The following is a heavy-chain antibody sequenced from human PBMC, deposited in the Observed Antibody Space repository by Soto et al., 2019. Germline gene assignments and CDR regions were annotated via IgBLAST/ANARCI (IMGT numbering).Heavy chain of an antibody. CDR1: GFTFSSYW. CDR2: INSDGSST. D-gene: IGHD2-15*01. J-gene: IGHJ4*02. CDR3: AREACSGGNCFYFGPDY. V-gene: IGHV3-74*01. Sequence: PGGSLRLSCAASGFTFSSYWVHWVRQAPGKGLVWVSRINSDGSSTSYADSVKGRFTISRDNAKNTLYLQMKSLRAEDTAVYYCAREACSGGNCFYFGPDYWGQGTLVTVSS.